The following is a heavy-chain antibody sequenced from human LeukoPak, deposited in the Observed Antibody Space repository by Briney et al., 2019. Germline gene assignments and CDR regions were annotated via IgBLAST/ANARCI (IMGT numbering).Heavy chain of an antibody. CDR2: ISLDGNNE. Sequence: GGSLRLSCAASGFTFRNYYMHWVRQAPGKGLEWVAVISLDGNNEYYADSVKGRFSLSRDNSMNTLYLQMNSLRDEDTAVYYCARDDSGKGSAFDIWGQGTMVTISS. D-gene: IGHD3-10*01. V-gene: IGHV3-30-3*01. CDR3: ARDDSGKGSAFDI. CDR1: GFTFRNYY. J-gene: IGHJ3*02.